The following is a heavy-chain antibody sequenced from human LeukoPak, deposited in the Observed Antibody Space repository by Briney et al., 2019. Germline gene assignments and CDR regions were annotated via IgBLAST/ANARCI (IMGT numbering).Heavy chain of an antibody. J-gene: IGHJ4*02. D-gene: IGHD3-10*01. CDR3: TSLAYGSGSPDY. V-gene: IGHV3-73*01. CDR2: IRSKANSYST. CDR1: GFTFSGSA. Sequence: QAGGSLRLSCAASGFTFSGSAMHWVRQASGKGLEWVGCIRSKANSYSTAYAGTVKSRFTISRDNSKTTAYLQMNSLKTEDTAVYYCTSLAYGSGSPDYWGQGTLVTVSS.